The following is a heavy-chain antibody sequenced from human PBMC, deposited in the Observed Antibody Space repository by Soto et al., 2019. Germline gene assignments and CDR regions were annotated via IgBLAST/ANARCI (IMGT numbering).Heavy chain of an antibody. CDR2: ISYDGSNK. Sequence: GGSLRLSCAASGFTFSRYGMHWVRQAPGKGLEWVAVISYDGSNKYYADSVKGRFTISRDNSKNTLYLQMDSLRAEDTALYYCAKDCIAGRPDYYYGMDVWGQGTTVTVSS. CDR1: GFTFSRYG. D-gene: IGHD6-6*01. J-gene: IGHJ6*02. CDR3: AKDCIAGRPDYYYGMDV. V-gene: IGHV3-30*18.